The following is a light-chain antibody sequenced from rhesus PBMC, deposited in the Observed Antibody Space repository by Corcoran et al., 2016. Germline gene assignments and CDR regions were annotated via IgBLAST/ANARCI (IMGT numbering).Light chain of an antibody. V-gene: IGKV3-24*01. Sequence: VMTQSPATLPLSPGESATLPCRASQCVITRLAWYQQKPGQAPRLLIYVASSSATGIPDRFSGRGSGTDFTLTVSSLEPEDVGVYYCLHHNKWALTFGGGTKVEIK. CDR1: QCVITR. CDR3: LHHNKWALT. CDR2: VAS. J-gene: IGKJ4*01.